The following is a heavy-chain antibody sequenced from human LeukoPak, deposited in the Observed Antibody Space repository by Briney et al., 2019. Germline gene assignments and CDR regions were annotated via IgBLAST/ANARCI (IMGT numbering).Heavy chain of an antibody. D-gene: IGHD2-2*01. CDR2: IAPGGGSP. V-gene: IGHV3-23*01. Sequence: GGSLRLPCAASGFSFSNYAMSWVRQAPGKGLEWVSTIAPGGGSPDYADSVRGRFTFSRDNSQNTLYLQMTSLTVDDTAVYYCAKSPIVPASWVRPGFDYWGQGTLVIVSS. CDR3: AKSPIVPASWVRPGFDY. CDR1: GFSFSNYA. J-gene: IGHJ4*02.